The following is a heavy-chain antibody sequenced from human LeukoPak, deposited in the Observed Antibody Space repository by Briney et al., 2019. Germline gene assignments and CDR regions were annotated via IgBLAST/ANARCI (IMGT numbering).Heavy chain of an antibody. CDR2: ISGISGST. CDR3: AKRYYDSSGYRWFDY. J-gene: IGHJ4*02. V-gene: IGHV3-23*01. Sequence: PGASLRLSCAASGFTFSSYAMSWVRQAPGKGLEWVSTISGISGSTYYADSVKGRFTISRDNSKNTLYLQMNSLRAEDTAVYYCAKRYYDSSGYRWFDYWGQGTLVIVSS. CDR1: GFTFSSYA. D-gene: IGHD3-22*01.